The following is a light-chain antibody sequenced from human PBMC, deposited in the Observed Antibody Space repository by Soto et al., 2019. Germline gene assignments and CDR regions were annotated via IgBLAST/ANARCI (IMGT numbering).Light chain of an antibody. CDR3: QSYDSSLSAL. J-gene: IGLJ2*01. CDR2: GNS. CDR1: SYNIGAGYD. Sequence: QSVLTQPPSVSGAPGQRVTISCTGSSYNIGAGYDVHWYQQLPGTAPKLLIYGNSNRPSGVPDQFSGSKSGTSASLAITGLQAEDEADYYCQSYDSSLSALFGGGTKLTVL. V-gene: IGLV1-40*01.